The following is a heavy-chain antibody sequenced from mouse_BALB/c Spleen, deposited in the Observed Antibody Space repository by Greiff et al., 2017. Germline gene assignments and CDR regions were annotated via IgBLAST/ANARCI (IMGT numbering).Heavy chain of an antibody. V-gene: IGHV14-3*02. CDR1: GFNIKDTY. D-gene: IGHD1-1*01. Sequence: VQLQQSGAELVKPGASVKLSCTASGFNIKDTYMHWVKQRPEQGLEWIGRIDPANGNTKYDPKFQGKATITADTSSNTAYLQLSSLTSEDTAVYYCANGNRFAYWGQGTLVTVSA. J-gene: IGHJ3*01. CDR3: ANGNRFAY. CDR2: IDPANGNT.